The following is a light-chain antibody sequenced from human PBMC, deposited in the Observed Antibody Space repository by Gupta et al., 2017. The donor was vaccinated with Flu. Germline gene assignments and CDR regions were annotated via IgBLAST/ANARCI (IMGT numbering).Light chain of an antibody. Sequence: GAVTSGYYPTWFQQKPGQAPRALIYSTSNKHSWTPSRFSGSLLGGKAALTLSGVQPGDEAGYFCLLYYGGAQLGVFGGGTKLTVL. CDR1: GAVTSGYY. CDR3: LLYYGGAQLGV. CDR2: STS. J-gene: IGLJ3*02. V-gene: IGLV7-43*01.